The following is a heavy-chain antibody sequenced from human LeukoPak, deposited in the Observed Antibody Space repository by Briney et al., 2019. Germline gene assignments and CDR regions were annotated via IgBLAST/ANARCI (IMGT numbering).Heavy chain of an antibody. CDR2: ISAYNGNT. J-gene: IGHJ4*02. CDR3: ARDQGSSLLWSGELDY. D-gene: IGHD3-10*01. V-gene: IGHV1-18*01. CDR1: GYTFTSYG. Sequence: ASVKVSCKASGYTFTSYGISWVRQAPGQGLEWMGWISAYNGNTNYAQKLQGRVTMTTDTSTSTAYMELRSLRSDDTAVYYCARDQGSSLLWSGELDYWGQGTLVTVSS.